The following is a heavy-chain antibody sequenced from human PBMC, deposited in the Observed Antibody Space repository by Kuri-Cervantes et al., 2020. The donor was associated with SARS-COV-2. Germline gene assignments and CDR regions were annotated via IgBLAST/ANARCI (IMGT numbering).Heavy chain of an antibody. D-gene: IGHD3-3*01. J-gene: IGHJ6*03. CDR1: GLTFSSYA. V-gene: IGHV3-30-3*01. Sequence: GESLKISCAASGLTFSSYAMHWVRQAPGKGLEWVAVISYDGSNKYYADSVKGRFTISRDNSKNTLYLQMNSLRAEDTAVYYCARDPTIYYYYYYYMDVWGKGTTVTVSS. CDR3: ARDPTIYYYYYYYMDV. CDR2: ISYDGSNK.